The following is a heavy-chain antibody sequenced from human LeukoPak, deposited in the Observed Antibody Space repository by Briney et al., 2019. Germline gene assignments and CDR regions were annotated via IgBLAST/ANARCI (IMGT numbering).Heavy chain of an antibody. CDR3: ARARILTDTPLGV. Sequence: SETLSLTCGVYGGAFSGYSWSWIRQPPEKGLEWIGEINHSGISIYNPSLKSRVTMSVDTSKNQFSLNLSSVTAADTAVYYCARARILTDTPLGVWGQGTLVTVSS. V-gene: IGHV4-34*01. D-gene: IGHD3-9*01. CDR1: GGAFSGYS. CDR2: INHSGIS. J-gene: IGHJ4*02.